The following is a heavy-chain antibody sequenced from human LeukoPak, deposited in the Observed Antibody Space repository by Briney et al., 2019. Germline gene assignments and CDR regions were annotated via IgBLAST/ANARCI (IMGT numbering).Heavy chain of an antibody. J-gene: IGHJ6*03. CDR1: GFTFSSYG. CDR3: ANRNYYYYMDV. V-gene: IGHV3-30*18. Sequence: GRSLRLSCAASGFTFSSYGMHWVRQAPGKGLEWVAVISYDGSNKYYADSVKGRFTISRDNSKNTLYLQMNSLRAEDTAVYYCANRNYYYYMDVWGKGTTVTVSS. CDR2: ISYDGSNK.